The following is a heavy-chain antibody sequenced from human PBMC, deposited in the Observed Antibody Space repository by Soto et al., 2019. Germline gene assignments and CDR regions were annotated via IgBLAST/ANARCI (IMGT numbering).Heavy chain of an antibody. V-gene: IGHV1-3*05. J-gene: IGHJ4*02. CDR1: GYTFTSYA. D-gene: IGHD2-21*02. CDR3: ARSVGVLTALDY. CDR2: INAGNGNT. Sequence: QVQLVQSGAEEKKPGASVKVSGKASGYTFTSYAMHWVRQAPGQRLEWMGWINAGNGNTKYSEKFQGRVTITRDTSASTPYMELSSLRSEDTAVYCCARSVGVLTALDYWCQVPLVTASS.